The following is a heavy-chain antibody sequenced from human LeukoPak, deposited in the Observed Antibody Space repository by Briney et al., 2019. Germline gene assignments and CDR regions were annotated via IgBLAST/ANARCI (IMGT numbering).Heavy chain of an antibody. D-gene: IGHD3-10*01. V-gene: IGHV3-23*01. CDR1: GFTFSSYA. CDR2: ISGSGGAT. CDR3: ARGGVDYYGSGTYYLMYYFDY. Sequence: GGSLRLSCAASGFTFSSYAMSWVRQAPGKGLEWVSAISGSGGATYYADSVKGRFTISRDDPHNTLYLQMNSPRAEDTAVYFCARGGVDYYGSGTYYLMYYFDYWGQGALVTVSS. J-gene: IGHJ4*02.